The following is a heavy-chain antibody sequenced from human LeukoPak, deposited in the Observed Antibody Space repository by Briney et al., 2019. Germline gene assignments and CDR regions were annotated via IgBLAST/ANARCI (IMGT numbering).Heavy chain of an antibody. CDR2: IKGDGSDK. CDR1: GFTFSSSW. D-gene: IGHD3-22*01. CDR3: ARDTYYYDSSGYHQYFDY. Sequence: PGGSLRLSCAASGFTFSSSWMTWVRQAPGKGLEWLANIKGDGSDKNYVDSVKGRFTISRDNAKNSLYLQMNSLRAEDTALYYCARDTYYYDSSGYHQYFDYWGQGTLVTVSS. V-gene: IGHV3-7*03. J-gene: IGHJ4*02.